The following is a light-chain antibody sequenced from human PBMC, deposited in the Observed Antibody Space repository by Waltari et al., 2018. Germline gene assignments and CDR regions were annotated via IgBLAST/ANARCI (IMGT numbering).Light chain of an antibody. CDR1: HSLFYHSTNKNY. Sequence: DIVMTQSPDSLAVSLGERATINCRSNHSLFYHSTNKNYLGWLQQKPGTPPKWIMSWASTRESVVPDRFSGSGSGTDFSLTITSLQAEDVAVYYCQQYYATPVTFGQGTKLEIK. J-gene: IGKJ2*01. CDR3: QQYYATPVT. CDR2: WAS. V-gene: IGKV4-1*01.